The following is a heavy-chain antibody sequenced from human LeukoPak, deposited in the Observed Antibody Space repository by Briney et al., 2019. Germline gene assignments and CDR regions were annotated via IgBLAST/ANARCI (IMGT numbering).Heavy chain of an antibody. J-gene: IGHJ4*02. CDR2: MNPNSGNT. CDR3: ARARRIVGATSSDFDY. D-gene: IGHD1-26*01. V-gene: IGHV1-8*01. CDR1: GYTFTSYD. Sequence: ASVKVSCKASGYTFTSYDINWVRQATGQGLERMGWMNPNSGNTGYAQKFQGRVTMTRNTSISTAYMELSSLRSEDTAVYYCARARRIVGATSSDFDYWGQGTLVTVSS.